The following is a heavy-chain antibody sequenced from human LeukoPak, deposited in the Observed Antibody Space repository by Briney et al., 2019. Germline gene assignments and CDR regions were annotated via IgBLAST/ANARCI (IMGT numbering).Heavy chain of an antibody. CDR3: ARAFQYGSGTHPYSL. CDR1: GSTVSNND. Sequence: PGGSLRLSCAASGSTVSNNDMTWVRQAPGKGLQWVSGLYSGGSTTYADSVKGRFSISRDNLKSTLYLQMNSLRAEDTAVYYCARAFQYGSGTHPYSLWGQGTLVTVSS. J-gene: IGHJ4*02. D-gene: IGHD3-10*01. V-gene: IGHV3-66*01. CDR2: LYSGGST.